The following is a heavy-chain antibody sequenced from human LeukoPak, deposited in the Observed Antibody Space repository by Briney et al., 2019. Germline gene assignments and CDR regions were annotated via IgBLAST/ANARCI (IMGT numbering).Heavy chain of an antibody. Sequence: KPSETLSLTCAVYGGSFSGYYWSWIRQPPGKGLEWIGEINHSGSTNYNPSLKSRVTISVDTSKNQFSLKLSSVTAADTAVYYCASSLAAAGFHYFDYWGQGTLVTVSS. J-gene: IGHJ4*02. D-gene: IGHD6-13*01. V-gene: IGHV4-34*01. CDR3: ASSLAAAGFHYFDY. CDR2: INHSGST. CDR1: GGSFSGYY.